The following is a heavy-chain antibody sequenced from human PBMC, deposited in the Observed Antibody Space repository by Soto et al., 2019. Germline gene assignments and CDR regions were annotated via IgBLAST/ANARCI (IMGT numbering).Heavy chain of an antibody. D-gene: IGHD4-17*01. CDR1: GGTFSSYT. CDR2: IIPILGIA. J-gene: IGHJ5*02. V-gene: IGHV1-69*02. Sequence: QVQLVQSGAEVKKPGSSVKVSCKASGGTFSSYTISWVRQAPGQGLEWMGRIIPILGIANYAQKFQGRVTITADKSTSTAYMELSSLRYEDTAVYYCARHYGDYNGGSWGQGTLVTVSS. CDR3: ARHYGDYNGGS.